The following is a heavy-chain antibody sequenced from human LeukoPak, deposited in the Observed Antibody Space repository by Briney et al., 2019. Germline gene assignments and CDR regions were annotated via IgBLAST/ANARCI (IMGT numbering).Heavy chain of an antibody. Sequence: GGSLRLSCAASGFTLSTYSMNWVRQAPGKGLEWGSSISSSSSYIYYADSVKGRFTISRDNAKNSLYLQTNSLRAEDTAVYYCARVQGGNYYDMDVWGKGSTVTVSS. CDR1: GFTLSTYS. V-gene: IGHV3-21*01. CDR3: ARVQGGNYYDMDV. CDR2: ISSSSSYI. J-gene: IGHJ6*03. D-gene: IGHD3-16*01.